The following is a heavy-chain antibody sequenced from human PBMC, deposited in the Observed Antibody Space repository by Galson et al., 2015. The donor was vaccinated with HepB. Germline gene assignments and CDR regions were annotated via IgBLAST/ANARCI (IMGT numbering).Heavy chain of an antibody. CDR2: TSGHGTIT. CDR1: GFTFSSYG. Sequence: SLRLSCAASGFTFSSYGMSWVRQAPGKGLEWVSATSGHGTITYYADSVKGRFTISRDNSKNTLYLQMNSLRAEDTAVYYCARDCGNSYANDYWGQGTLVTVSS. D-gene: IGHD5-18*01. CDR3: ARDCGNSYANDY. J-gene: IGHJ4*02. V-gene: IGHV3-23*01.